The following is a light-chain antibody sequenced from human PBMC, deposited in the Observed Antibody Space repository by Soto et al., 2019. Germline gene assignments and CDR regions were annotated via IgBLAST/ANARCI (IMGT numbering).Light chain of an antibody. CDR3: QRRSNWPPLYT. Sequence: EIVLTQSPATLSLSPGERATLSCRASQSVSSYLAWYQQKPGQAPRLLIYDASNRATGLPARFSGSGSGTDLPVTMRSVEPEDVAVYFCQRRSNWPPLYTFGQGTKLEI. CDR2: DAS. V-gene: IGKV3-11*01. CDR1: QSVSSY. J-gene: IGKJ2*01.